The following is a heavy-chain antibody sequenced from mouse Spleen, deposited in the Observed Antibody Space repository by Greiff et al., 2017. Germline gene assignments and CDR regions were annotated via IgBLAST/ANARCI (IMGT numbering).Heavy chain of an antibody. J-gene: IGHJ1*03. V-gene: IGHV5-9*01. D-gene: IGHD2-3*01. Sequence: EVQLVESGGGLVKPGGSLKLSCAASGFTFSSYTMSWVRQTPEKRLEWVATISGGGGNTYYPDSVKGRFTISRDNAKNTLYLQMSSLRSEDTALYYCARGADGYYLYWYFDVWGTGTTVTVSS. CDR1: GFTFSSYT. CDR3: ARGADGYYLYWYFDV. CDR2: ISGGGGNT.